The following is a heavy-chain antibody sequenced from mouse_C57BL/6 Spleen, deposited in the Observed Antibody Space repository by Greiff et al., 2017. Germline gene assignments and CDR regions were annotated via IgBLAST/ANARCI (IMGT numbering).Heavy chain of an antibody. D-gene: IGHD2-3*01. V-gene: IGHV1-53*01. J-gene: IGHJ3*01. CDR3: ARSFYDGYYEFAY. CDR1: GYTFTSYW. CDR2: INPSNGGT. Sequence: QVQLQQPGTELVKPGASVKLSCKASGYTFTSYWMHWVKQRPGQGLEWIGKINPSNGGTNYNEKFKSKATLTVDKSSSTAYMQLSSLTSGDSAVYYCARSFYDGYYEFAYWGQGTLVTVSA.